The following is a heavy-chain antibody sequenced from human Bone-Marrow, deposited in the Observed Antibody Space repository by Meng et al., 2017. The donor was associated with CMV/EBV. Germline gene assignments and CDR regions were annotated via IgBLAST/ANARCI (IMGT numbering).Heavy chain of an antibody. CDR2: IIPILGIA. Sequence: SVKVSCKASGGTFSSYTISWVRQAPGQGLEWMGRIIPILGIANYAQKFQGRVTITADKSTSTAYMELSSLRSEDTAVYYCARDFPLGSRGYSYGPPEEVGMDVWGQGTTVTVSS. CDR3: ARDFPLGSRGYSYGPPEEVGMDV. J-gene: IGHJ6*02. V-gene: IGHV1-69*04. CDR1: GGTFSSYT. D-gene: IGHD5-18*01.